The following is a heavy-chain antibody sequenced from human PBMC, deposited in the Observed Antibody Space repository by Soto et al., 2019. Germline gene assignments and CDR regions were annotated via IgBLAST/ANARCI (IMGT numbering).Heavy chain of an antibody. CDR1: GYSFTSYW. V-gene: IGHV5-51*01. CDR3: ALGGYYYDSSGYPVFDY. D-gene: IGHD3-22*01. CDR2: IYPGDSDT. J-gene: IGHJ4*02. Sequence: GESLKISCNGSGYSFTSYWIGWVRQMPGKGLEWMGIIYPGDSDTRYSPSFQGQVTISADKSISTAYLQWGSLKASDTAMYYCALGGYYYDSSGYPVFDYWGQGTLVTVSS.